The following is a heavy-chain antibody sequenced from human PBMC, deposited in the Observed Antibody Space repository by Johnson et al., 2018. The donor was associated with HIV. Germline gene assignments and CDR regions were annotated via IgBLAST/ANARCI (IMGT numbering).Heavy chain of an antibody. CDR1: GFTFSDYY. CDR2: ISNSGETV. CDR3: AKDPYYETSAYYDDAFDI. V-gene: IGHV3-11*04. D-gene: IGHD3-22*01. J-gene: IGHJ3*02. Sequence: QVQVVESGGGVVQPGRSLRLSCAASGFTFSDYYMSWIRQAPGKGLEWVSYISNSGETVFYADSVKGRFTVSRDNTKNSLFLQIDTLRAEDTAVYYCAKDPYYETSAYYDDAFDIWGQGTMVTVSS.